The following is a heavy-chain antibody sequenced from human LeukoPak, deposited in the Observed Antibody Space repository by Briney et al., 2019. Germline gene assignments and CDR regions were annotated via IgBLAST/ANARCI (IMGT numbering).Heavy chain of an antibody. D-gene: IGHD6-19*01. Sequence: ASVMVSCKASGYTFTSYAMNWVRQAPGQGLEWMGWINTNTGNPTYAQGFTGRFVFSLDTSVSTAYLQISSLKAEDTAVYYCARYSRSSSGWYVRFDPWGQGTLVTVSS. V-gene: IGHV7-4-1*02. J-gene: IGHJ5*02. CDR3: ARYSRSSSGWYVRFDP. CDR1: GYTFTSYA. CDR2: INTNTGNP.